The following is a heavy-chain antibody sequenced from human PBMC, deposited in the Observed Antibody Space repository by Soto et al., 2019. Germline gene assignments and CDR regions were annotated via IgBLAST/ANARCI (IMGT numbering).Heavy chain of an antibody. Sequence: GGSLRLSCVGSGFTFSNYAMSWVRQAPGKGLEWVSGISATGGATYYADSVKGRFTISRDNSKNTHSLQMNSLRAEDTAVYYCEKATTGDYVGGFECRGQGTTVAVSS. CDR1: GFTFSNYA. D-gene: IGHD4-17*01. CDR3: EKATTGDYVGGFEC. J-gene: IGHJ6*02. CDR2: ISATGGAT. V-gene: IGHV3-23*01.